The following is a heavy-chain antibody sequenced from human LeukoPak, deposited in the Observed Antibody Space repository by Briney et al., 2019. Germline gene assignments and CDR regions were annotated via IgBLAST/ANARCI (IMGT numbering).Heavy chain of an antibody. CDR3: ARTNYGDYNWFDP. CDR1: GGSVSSDSYY. V-gene: IGHV4-61*01. D-gene: IGHD4-17*01. J-gene: IGHJ5*02. CDR2: IHNSGST. Sequence: TSETLSLTCKVSGGSVSSDSYYWSWIRQPPGQGLEWIGYIHNSGSTKYNASLKSRLTISVDTSKNQLSLEVTSVTAADTAVYYCARTNYGDYNWFDPWGQGTLVTVSS.